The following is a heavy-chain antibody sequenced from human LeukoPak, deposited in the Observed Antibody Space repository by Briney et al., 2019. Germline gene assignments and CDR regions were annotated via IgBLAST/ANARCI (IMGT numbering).Heavy chain of an antibody. J-gene: IGHJ5*02. CDR2: INPSGGST. CDR3: ARDLSSAGDARIAVAENWFDP. D-gene: IGHD6-19*01. CDR1: GYTFTSYY. Sequence: GASVKVSCKASGYTFTSYYMHWVRQAPGQGLEWMGIINPSGGSTSYAQKFQGRVTMTRDTSTSTVYMELSSLRSEDTAVYYCARDLSSAGDARIAVAENWFDPWGQGTLVTVSS. V-gene: IGHV1-46*01.